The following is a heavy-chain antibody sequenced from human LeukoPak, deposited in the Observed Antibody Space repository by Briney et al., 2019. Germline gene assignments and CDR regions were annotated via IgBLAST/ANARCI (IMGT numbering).Heavy chain of an antibody. Sequence: SETLSLTCTVSGGSISSYYWSWIRQPPGKGLEWIGYIYYSGSTNYNPSLKSRVTISVDTSKNQFSLKLSSVTAADTAVYYCAGAPPPARDDFWSALPPYGMDVWGQGTTVTVSS. V-gene: IGHV4-59*01. CDR1: GGSISSYY. CDR3: AGAPPPARDDFWSALPPYGMDV. D-gene: IGHD3-3*01. J-gene: IGHJ6*02. CDR2: IYYSGST.